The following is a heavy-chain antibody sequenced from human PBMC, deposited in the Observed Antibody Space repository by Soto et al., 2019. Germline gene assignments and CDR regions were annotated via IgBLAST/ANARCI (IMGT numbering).Heavy chain of an antibody. Sequence: SETLSLTCTVSGDSMATGGHYYNWIRQVPGKGLEWIGYVYYSGATHYTPSLRARATISRDTSRNQFSLRLVCVTAADTALYYCARDKDLQPTVWGFWGQGIQVTVSS. CDR3: ARDKDLQPTVWGF. CDR1: GDSMATGGHY. CDR2: VYYSGAT. J-gene: IGHJ4*02. V-gene: IGHV4-31*03. D-gene: IGHD3-16*01.